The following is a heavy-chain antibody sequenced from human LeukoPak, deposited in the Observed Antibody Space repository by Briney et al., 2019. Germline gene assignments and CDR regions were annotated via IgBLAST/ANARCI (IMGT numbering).Heavy chain of an antibody. Sequence: GASVKVSCKASGGTFSSYAISWVRQAPGQGLEWMGGIIPIFGTPNYAQKFQGRVTITADESTSTAYMELSSLRSEDTAVHYCARGGITIFGVVIKSCNWFDPWGQGTLVTVSS. CDR3: ARGGITIFGVVIKSCNWFDP. J-gene: IGHJ5*02. CDR1: GGTFSSYA. D-gene: IGHD3-3*01. CDR2: IIPIFGTP. V-gene: IGHV1-69*13.